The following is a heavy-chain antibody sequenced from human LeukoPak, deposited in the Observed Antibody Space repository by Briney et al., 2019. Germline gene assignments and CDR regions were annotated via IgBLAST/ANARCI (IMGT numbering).Heavy chain of an antibody. J-gene: IGHJ3*02. Sequence: ASVKVSCKASGYTFTGYYMHWVRQAPGQGLEWMGWINPNSGGTNYAQKFQGRVTMTRDTSISTAYMELSRLRSDDTAVYYCASSPLMTGSYRNDAFDIWGQGTMVTVSS. D-gene: IGHD3-9*01. CDR3: ASSPLMTGSYRNDAFDI. CDR2: INPNSGGT. CDR1: GYTFTGYY. V-gene: IGHV1-2*02.